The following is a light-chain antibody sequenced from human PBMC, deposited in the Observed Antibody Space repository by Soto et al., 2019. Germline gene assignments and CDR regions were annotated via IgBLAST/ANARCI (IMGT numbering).Light chain of an antibody. Sequence: EIVVTQSPATLSVSPGERATLSCRASQRVSSNLAWYQQKPGQSPRLLIYGASTRATGIPGRFSGSGSGTEFTLTISSLQSEDFAVYYCQQYDNWPPRTFGPGTKVDIK. CDR1: QRVSSN. CDR2: GAS. V-gene: IGKV3-15*01. CDR3: QQYDNWPPRT. J-gene: IGKJ3*01.